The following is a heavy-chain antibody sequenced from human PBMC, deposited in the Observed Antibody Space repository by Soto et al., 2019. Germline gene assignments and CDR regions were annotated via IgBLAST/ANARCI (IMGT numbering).Heavy chain of an antibody. Sequence: QVQLVESGGGLFQPGGSLRLSCAASGFTLGDYEMSWIRQAPGKGLGWVSFLSRSGNTIYYADSVKGRFSISRDNAKNSVVLQMKSLRVECTAACFCAGGGGLYEAYAFVIWGQGRVVTVSA. CDR3: AGGGGLYEAYAFVI. D-gene: IGHD6-19*01. J-gene: IGHJ3*02. CDR2: LSRSGNTI. V-gene: IGHV3-11*01. CDR1: GFTLGDYE.